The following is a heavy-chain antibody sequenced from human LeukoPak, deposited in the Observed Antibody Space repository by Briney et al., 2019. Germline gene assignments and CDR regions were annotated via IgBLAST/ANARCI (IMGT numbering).Heavy chain of an antibody. D-gene: IGHD2-2*02. CDR2: ISGSGGST. CDR1: GFTFSSYA. V-gene: IGHV3-23*01. Sequence: PGGSLRLSCAASGFTFSSYAMGWVRQAPGKGLEWVSGISGSGGSTYYADSVKGRFTISRDNSKNTLYLQMNSLRAEDTAVYYCAKGYCSSTSCYKGGTDYWGQGTLVTVSS. J-gene: IGHJ4*02. CDR3: AKGYCSSTSCYKGGTDY.